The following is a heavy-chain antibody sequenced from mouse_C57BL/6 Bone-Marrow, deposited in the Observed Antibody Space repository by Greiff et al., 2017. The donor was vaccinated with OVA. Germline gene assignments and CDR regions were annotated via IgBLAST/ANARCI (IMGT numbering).Heavy chain of an antibody. J-gene: IGHJ1*03. CDR3: ARGGGLLTRYVDV. V-gene: IGHV1-55*01. D-gene: IGHD2-3*01. Sequence: QVQLQQPGAELVKPGASVKMSCKASGYTFTSYWINWVKQRPGQGLEWIGDIYPGSGSTNYNEKFKSKATLTVDTSSSPAYMQLSSLTSEDSAVYFWARGGGLLTRYVDVWGTGTTVTVSS. CDR2: IYPGSGST. CDR1: GYTFTSYW.